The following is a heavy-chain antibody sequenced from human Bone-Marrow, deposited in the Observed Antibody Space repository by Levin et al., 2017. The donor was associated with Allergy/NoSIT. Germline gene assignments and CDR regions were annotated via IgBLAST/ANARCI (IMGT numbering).Heavy chain of an antibody. CDR2: IYYSGST. CDR3: ARGAGNYYDSSPWYFQH. D-gene: IGHD3-22*01. Sequence: PSETLSLTCTVSGGSISSYYWSWIRQPPGKGLEWIGYIYYSGSTNYNPSLKSRVTISVDTSKNQFSLKLSSVTAADTAVYYCARGAGNYYDSSPWYFQHWGQGTLVTVSS. V-gene: IGHV4-59*01. CDR1: GGSISSYY. J-gene: IGHJ1*01.